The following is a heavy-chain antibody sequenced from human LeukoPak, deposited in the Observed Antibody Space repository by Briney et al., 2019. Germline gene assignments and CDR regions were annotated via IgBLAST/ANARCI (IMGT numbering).Heavy chain of an antibody. CDR3: ARESHSGSYYFDY. V-gene: IGHV3-7*01. CDR2: IKQDGSEK. CDR1: GFTFSSYW. J-gene: IGHJ4*02. Sequence: PGGSLRLSCAASGFTFSSYWMSWVRQAPGKGLEWVANIKQDGSEKYYVDSVKGRFIISRDNAKNSLYLQMNSLRAEDTAVYYCARESHSGSYYFDYWGQGSLVPVSS. D-gene: IGHD1-26*01.